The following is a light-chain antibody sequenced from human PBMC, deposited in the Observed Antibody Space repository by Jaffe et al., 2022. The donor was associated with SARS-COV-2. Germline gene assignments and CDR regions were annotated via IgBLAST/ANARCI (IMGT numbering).Light chain of an antibody. V-gene: IGKV3-20*01. Sequence: IVLTQSPGTLSLSPGERVTLSCRASQSVSSNYLAWYQQKPGQAPRLLIFGVSTRAAGIPDRFSGSGSGTDFTLTISRLEPEDFALYFCQHYGTSLWTFGQGTKVEIK. CDR3: QHYGTSLWT. CDR1: QSVSSNY. J-gene: IGKJ1*01. CDR2: GVS.